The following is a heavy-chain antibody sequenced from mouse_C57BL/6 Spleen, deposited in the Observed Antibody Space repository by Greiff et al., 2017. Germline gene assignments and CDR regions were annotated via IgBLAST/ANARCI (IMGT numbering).Heavy chain of an antibody. D-gene: IGHD2-10*02. V-gene: IGHV5-6*01. CDR1: GFTFSSYG. CDR3: GRHEGMIAYGDYAMGY. CDR2: ISSGGSYT. J-gene: IGHJ4*01. Sequence: EVMLVESGGDLVKPGGSLKLSCAASGFTFSSYGMSWVRQTPDKRLEWVATISSGGSYTYYPDSVKGRFTISRDNAKNTLYLQMSSLKSEDTAMYYCGRHEGMIAYGDYAMGYWGQGASVTVAS.